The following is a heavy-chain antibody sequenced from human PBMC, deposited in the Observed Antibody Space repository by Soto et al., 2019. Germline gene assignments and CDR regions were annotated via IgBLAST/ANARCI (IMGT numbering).Heavy chain of an antibody. Sequence: QVQLVESGGGVVQPGRSLRLSCAASGFTFSSYAMHWVRQAPGKGREWVAVISYDGSNKYYADSVKGRFTISRDNSKNTLYLQMNSLRAEDTAVYYCARRGLVPAAMSSYMPGAPHSWGQGTLVTVSS. CDR2: ISYDGSNK. CDR1: GFTFSSYA. D-gene: IGHD2-2*01. CDR3: ARRGLVPAAMSSYMPGAPHS. V-gene: IGHV3-30-3*01. J-gene: IGHJ4*02.